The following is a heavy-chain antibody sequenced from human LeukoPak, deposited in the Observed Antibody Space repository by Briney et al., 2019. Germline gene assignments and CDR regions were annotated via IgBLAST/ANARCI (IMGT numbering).Heavy chain of an antibody. CDR1: GYTFTSYG. J-gene: IGHJ4*02. CDR3: ARGSGTYCGGDCYSEPFDY. D-gene: IGHD2-21*02. CDR2: ISAYNGNT. V-gene: IGHV1-18*01. Sequence: GASVKVSCKASGYTFTSYGISWVRQAPGQGLEWMGWISAYNGNTNYAQKLQGRVTMTTDTSTSTAYMELRSLRSDDTAVYYCARGSGTYCGGDCYSEPFDYWGQGTLVTVSS.